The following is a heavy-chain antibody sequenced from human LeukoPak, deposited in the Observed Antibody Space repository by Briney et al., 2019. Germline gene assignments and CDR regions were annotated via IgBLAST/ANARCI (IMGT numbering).Heavy chain of an antibody. CDR1: GYTFTGYY. V-gene: IGHV1-2*06. CDR3: ATPVGLRYFDWLSQSDAFDI. J-gene: IGHJ3*02. Sequence: ASVKVSCKASGYTFTGYYMHWVRQAPGQELEWMGRINPNSGGTNYAQKFQGRVTMTRDTSISTAYMELSRLRSDDTAVYYCATPVGLRYFDWLSQSDAFDIWGQGTMVTVSS. D-gene: IGHD3-9*01. CDR2: INPNSGGT.